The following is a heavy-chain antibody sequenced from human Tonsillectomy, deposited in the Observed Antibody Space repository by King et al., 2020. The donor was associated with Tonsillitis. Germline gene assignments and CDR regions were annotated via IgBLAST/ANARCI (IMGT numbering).Heavy chain of an antibody. V-gene: IGHV4-31*03. CDR3: ARVLRYDGGWFDP. J-gene: IGHJ5*02. Sequence: QLQESGPGLVKPSQTLSLACTVSGGSISSGAYYWSWIRQHPGKGLEWIGASYYSGDTYYNPALKIRVTISVVTSQNQFSLKLSSATAAATAVYYCARVLRYDGGWFDPWGQGTLVTVSS. CDR2: SYYSGDT. D-gene: IGHD3-9*01. CDR1: GGSISSGAYY.